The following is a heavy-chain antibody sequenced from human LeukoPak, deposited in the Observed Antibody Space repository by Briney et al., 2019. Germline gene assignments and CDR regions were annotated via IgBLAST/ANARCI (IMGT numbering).Heavy chain of an antibody. CDR2: ISGSGGST. CDR1: GFTFSSYA. Sequence: GGSLRLSCAASGFTFSSYAMSWVRQAPGKGLEWVSAISGSGGSTYYADSVKGRFTISRDNSKDTLYLQMNSLRAEDTAVYYCARVRHSYGYYFDYWGQGTLVTVSS. D-gene: IGHD5-18*01. CDR3: ARVRHSYGYYFDY. V-gene: IGHV3-23*01. J-gene: IGHJ4*02.